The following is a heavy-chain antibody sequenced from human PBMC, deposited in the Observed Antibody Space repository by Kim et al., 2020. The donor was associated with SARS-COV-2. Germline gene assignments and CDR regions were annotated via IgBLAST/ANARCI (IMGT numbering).Heavy chain of an antibody. D-gene: IGHD3-10*01. V-gene: IGHV3-74*01. Sequence: GGSLRLSCAASGFTFSSYWMHWVRQAPGKGLVWVSRINSDGSSTSYADSVKGRFTISRDNAKNTLYLQMNSLRAEDTAVYYCARAGQSVWFGELLPGFDPWGQGTLVTVSS. J-gene: IGHJ5*02. CDR3: ARAGQSVWFGELLPGFDP. CDR2: INSDGSST. CDR1: GFTFSSYW.